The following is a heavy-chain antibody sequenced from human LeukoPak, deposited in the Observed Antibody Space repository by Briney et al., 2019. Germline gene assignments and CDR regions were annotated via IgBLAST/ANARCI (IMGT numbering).Heavy chain of an antibody. J-gene: IGHJ4*02. D-gene: IGHD1-26*01. Sequence: PSETLSLTCTVSGGSISSYYWSRIRQPPGKGLEWIGYIHYSGSTSYNPSLKSRVTISVDTSKNQFSLKLSSVTAADTAVYYCARGGSSEWGQGTLVTVSS. CDR1: GGSISSYY. CDR2: IHYSGST. V-gene: IGHV4-59*12. CDR3: ARGGSSE.